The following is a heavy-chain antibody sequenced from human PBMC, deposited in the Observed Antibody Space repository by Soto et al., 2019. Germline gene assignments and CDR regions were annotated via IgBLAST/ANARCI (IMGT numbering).Heavy chain of an antibody. CDR1: GYTLNTLA. J-gene: IGHJ6*02. CDR2: INTANGNT. D-gene: IGHD2-2*02. V-gene: IGHV1-3*04. CDR3: ARGGGVVVPAAIDYYYGMDV. Sequence: ASVKVSCKASGYTLNTLAMQWVRQAPGQTLEWMGWINTANGNTKYSQKVQGRVTITRDTSANTIYMELSSLRSEDTAVYYCARGGGVVVPAAIDYYYGMDVWGQGTTVTVSS.